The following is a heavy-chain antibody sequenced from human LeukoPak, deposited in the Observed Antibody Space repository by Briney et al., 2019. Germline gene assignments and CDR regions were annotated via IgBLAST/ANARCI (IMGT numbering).Heavy chain of an antibody. CDR3: ARDERGGYYVD. D-gene: IGHD3-22*01. CDR1: GFMFSSYW. V-gene: IGHV3-7*01. Sequence: GGSLRLSCAASGFMFSSYWMSWVRQAPGRGLEWVANIKEDGNIKQYVDSVRGRFTISRDNAKSSLYLQMSSLRAEDSAVYYCARDERGGYYVDWGQGTLVTVSS. J-gene: IGHJ4*02. CDR2: IKEDGNIK.